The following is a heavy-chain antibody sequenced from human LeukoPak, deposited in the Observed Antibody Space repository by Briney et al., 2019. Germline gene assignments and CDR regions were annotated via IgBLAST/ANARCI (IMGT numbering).Heavy chain of an antibody. V-gene: IGHV4-59*01. CDR2: IYYSGST. D-gene: IGHD3-22*01. CDR3: ARDRGYYDSFDY. CDR1: GGSISSYY. J-gene: IGHJ4*02. Sequence: PSEALSLTCTVSGGSISSYYWSWIRQPPGKGLEWIGYIYYSGSTYYNPSLKSRVTISVDTSKNHFSLKLSSVTAADTAVYYCARDRGYYDSFDYWGQGTLVTVSS.